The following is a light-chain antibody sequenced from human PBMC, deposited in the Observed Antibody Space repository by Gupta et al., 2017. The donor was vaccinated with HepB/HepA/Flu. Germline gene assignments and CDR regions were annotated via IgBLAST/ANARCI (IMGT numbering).Light chain of an antibody. J-gene: IGKJ5*01. Sequence: IQMTQSPSSLSASVGDRVTITCRASQSISSYLNWYQHKPGSAPKLLIYAASTLQSGVPSRFSRTGSRTDFTLTIISLQPEDFAIYYCHRSQDIGSTFGLGTQLEIK. CDR2: AAS. CDR1: QSISSY. CDR3: HRSQDIGST. V-gene: IGKV1-39*01.